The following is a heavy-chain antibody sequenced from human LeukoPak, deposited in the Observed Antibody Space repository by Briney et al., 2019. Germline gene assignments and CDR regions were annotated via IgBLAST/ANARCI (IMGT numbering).Heavy chain of an antibody. D-gene: IGHD3-9*01. CDR2: ISAYNGNT. J-gene: IGHJ4*02. V-gene: IGHV1-18*04. CDR3: ARWNYDILTGYPIGGPDY. CDR1: GYTFTSYG. Sequence: ASVKVSCKASGYTFTSYGISWVRQAPGQGLEWMGWISAYNGNTNYARKLQGRVTMTTDTSTSTAYMELRSLRSDDTAVYYCARWNYDILTGYPIGGPDYWGQGTLVTVSS.